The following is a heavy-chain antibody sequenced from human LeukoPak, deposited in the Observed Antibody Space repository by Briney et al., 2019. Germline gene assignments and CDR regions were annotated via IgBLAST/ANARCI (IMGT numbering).Heavy chain of an antibody. CDR1: GFTFNTSA. CDR3: AKGRGTRVYNWFDT. CDR2: ISGSGRST. D-gene: IGHD1-26*01. J-gene: IGHJ5*02. V-gene: IGHV3-23*01. Sequence: PGGPLRLSCAGSGFTFNTSAMSWVRQAPGKGLEWVSAISGSGRSTYYTDSVRGRFTISRDNSKNTLYLQMNSLRAEDTAVYFCAKGRGTRVYNWFDTWGQGILVTVSS.